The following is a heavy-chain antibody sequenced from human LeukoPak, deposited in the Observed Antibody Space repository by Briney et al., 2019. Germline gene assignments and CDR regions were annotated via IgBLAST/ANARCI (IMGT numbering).Heavy chain of an antibody. J-gene: IGHJ3*02. V-gene: IGHV4-59*01. Sequence: PSQTLSLTCTVSGGSISSYYWSWIRQPPGKGLEWIGYIYYSGSTNYNPSLKSRVTISVDTSKNQFSLKLSSVTAADTAVYYCARDLERGGDYGNLWAFDIWGQGTMVTVSS. D-gene: IGHD4-17*01. CDR1: GGSISSYY. CDR3: ARDLERGGDYGNLWAFDI. CDR2: IYYSGST.